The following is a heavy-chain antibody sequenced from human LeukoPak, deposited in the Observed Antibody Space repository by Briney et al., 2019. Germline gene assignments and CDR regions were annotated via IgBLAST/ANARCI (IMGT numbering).Heavy chain of an antibody. Sequence: GGSLRLSCTASGFTFGDYAMTWVRQAPGKGLEWVGFIASETYGGAAEYAASVKGRFTISRDDSKSIAYLQMNSLKTEDTAVYYCTRDQTPYYWGQGTLVTVSS. CDR2: IASETYGGAA. CDR1: GFTFGDYA. J-gene: IGHJ4*02. CDR3: TRDQTPYY. V-gene: IGHV3-49*04.